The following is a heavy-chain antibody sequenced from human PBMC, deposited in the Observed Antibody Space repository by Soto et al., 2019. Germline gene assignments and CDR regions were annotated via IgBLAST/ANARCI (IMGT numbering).Heavy chain of an antibody. CDR3: ARSDFWSGKEIDY. CDR2: IYHSGST. D-gene: IGHD3-3*01. CDR1: GGSISSGGYS. V-gene: IGHV4-30-2*01. Sequence: SETLSLTCAVSGGSISSGGYSWSWIRQPPGKGLAWIGYIYHSGSTYYNPSLKSRVTISVDRSKNQFSLKLSSVTAADTAVYYCARSDFWSGKEIDYWGQGTLVTVSS. J-gene: IGHJ4*02.